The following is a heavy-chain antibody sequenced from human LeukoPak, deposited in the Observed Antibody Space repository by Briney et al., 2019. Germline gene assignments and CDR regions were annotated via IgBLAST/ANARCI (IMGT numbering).Heavy chain of an antibody. D-gene: IGHD5-18*01. J-gene: IGHJ4*02. CDR3: ARLRSGYSYEY. CDR2: INPNSGGT. V-gene: IGHV1-2*02. Sequence: PGASVKVSCRASGYTSTSYGISWVRQAPGQGLEWMGWINPNSGGTNYAQKFQGRVTMTRDTSISTAYMELSRLRSDDTAVYYCARLRSGYSYEYWGQGTLVTVSS. CDR1: GYTSTSYG.